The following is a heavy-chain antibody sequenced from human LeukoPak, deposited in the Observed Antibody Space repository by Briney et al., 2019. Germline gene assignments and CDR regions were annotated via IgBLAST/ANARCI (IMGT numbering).Heavy chain of an antibody. CDR3: ARSGCSSTSCYQADY. V-gene: IGHV4-61*02. D-gene: IGHD2-2*01. CDR2: IYTSGNI. Sequence: SETLSLTCTVSGASISSGSYYWNWIRQPAGKGLEWIGRIYTSGNINYNPSLKSRVTISVDTSKNQFSLKLSSVTAADTAVYYCARSGCSSTSCYQADYWGQGTLVTVSS. CDR1: GASISSGSYY. J-gene: IGHJ4*02.